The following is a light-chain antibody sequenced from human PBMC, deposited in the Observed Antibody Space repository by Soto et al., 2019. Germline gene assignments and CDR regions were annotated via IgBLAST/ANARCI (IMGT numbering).Light chain of an antibody. V-gene: IGKV1-27*01. Sequence: DIQMTQSPSSLSASVGDRVTITCRASQGISNYLAWYQQKPGKIPKLLIYAASTLQSGVPSRFSGSGSGTDFTLTISSLQPEDVATYYCQKYNSALQRTFGGGTKVEIK. J-gene: IGKJ4*01. CDR2: AAS. CDR1: QGISNY. CDR3: QKYNSALQRT.